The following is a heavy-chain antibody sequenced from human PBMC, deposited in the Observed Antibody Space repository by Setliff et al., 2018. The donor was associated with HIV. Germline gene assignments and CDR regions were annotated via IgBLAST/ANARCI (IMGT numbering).Heavy chain of an antibody. V-gene: IGHV1-8*02. CDR3: ARGRSLVRGSGSPEYYYMDV. CDR2: INIRSGNT. J-gene: IGHJ6*03. Sequence: GASVKVSCKASGYSFTTSGVSWVRQAPGQGLEWMGWINIRSGNTNYAQKLQGRVTMTRNTSISTAFMELSSLRSEDTAVYYCARGRSLVRGSGSPEYYYMDVWGKGTTVT. CDR1: GYSFTTSG. D-gene: IGHD3-10*01.